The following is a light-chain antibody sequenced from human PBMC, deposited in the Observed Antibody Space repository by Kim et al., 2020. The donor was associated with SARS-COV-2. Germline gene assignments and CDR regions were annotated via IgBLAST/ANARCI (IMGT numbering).Light chain of an antibody. V-gene: IGKV3-15*01. CDR3: QQYDNWPPYT. Sequence: APVESAALTCRASQSVNSNLAWYQQHPGQAPRLLIYGASTRATDIPARCSGSGSGTEFTLIISSLQSEDIAVYYCQQYDNWPPYTFGQGTKLEI. J-gene: IGKJ2*01. CDR2: GAS. CDR1: QSVNSN.